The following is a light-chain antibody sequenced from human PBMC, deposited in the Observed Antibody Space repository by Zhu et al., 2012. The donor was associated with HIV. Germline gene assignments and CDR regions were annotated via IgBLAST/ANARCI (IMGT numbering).Light chain of an antibody. J-gene: IGKJ3*01. V-gene: IGKV1-9*01. CDR3: QQLNSYPLFT. CDR1: ETISRY. CDR2: DTS. Sequence: QLTQSPAFLSASVGDRVTITCRASETISRYLAWYQQKPGKAPKLLIYDTSTLQSGVPSTFSGSGSGTEFTLTISSLQPEDFATYYCQQLNSYPLFTFGPGPKWX.